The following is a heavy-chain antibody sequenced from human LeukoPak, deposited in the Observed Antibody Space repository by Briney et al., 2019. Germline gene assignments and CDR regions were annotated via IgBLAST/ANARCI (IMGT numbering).Heavy chain of an antibody. D-gene: IGHD6-13*01. CDR1: GGSLSDYY. CDR2: INHSGSP. Sequence: SETLSLTCAVYGGSLSDYYWTWIRQPPGKGLEWIGEINHSGSPNNNPSLKSRVSISFDTSKNQFSLKPTSVTAADTAVYYCARKSIAAAGRWGGGYNWFDPWGQGTLVTVSS. CDR3: ARKSIAAAGRWGGGYNWFDP. J-gene: IGHJ5*02. V-gene: IGHV4-34*01.